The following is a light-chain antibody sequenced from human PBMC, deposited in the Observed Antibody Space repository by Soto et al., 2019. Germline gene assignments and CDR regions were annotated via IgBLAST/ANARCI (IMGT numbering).Light chain of an antibody. CDR2: GAS. Sequence: EIVMTQSPATLSVSPGERVTLSCRASQSVSSNLAWYQHKPGQAPRLLIYGASTRATGIPARFSASESGTEFTLTNSSLQSEDFAVYYCQQYNNLPLTFGGGTKVEIK. CDR1: QSVSSN. J-gene: IGKJ4*01. V-gene: IGKV3-15*01. CDR3: QQYNNLPLT.